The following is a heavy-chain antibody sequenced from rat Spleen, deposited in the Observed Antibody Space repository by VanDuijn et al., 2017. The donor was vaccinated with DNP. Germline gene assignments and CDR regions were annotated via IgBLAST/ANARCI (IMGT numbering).Heavy chain of an antibody. CDR2: IISDGTRS. CDR3: TRHGEVHLRYAMDA. D-gene: IGHD1-5*01. CDR1: GFTFTDYS. Sequence: EVQLVESGGGLVQPGRSLKLSCAASGFTFTDYSVAWVRQAPKKGLEWVATIISDGTRSDYRDSVKGRFIISRDNAKSTLYLQMDSLRSEETATYYCTRHGEVHLRYAMDAWGQGTSVTVSS. J-gene: IGHJ4*01. V-gene: IGHV5S10*01.